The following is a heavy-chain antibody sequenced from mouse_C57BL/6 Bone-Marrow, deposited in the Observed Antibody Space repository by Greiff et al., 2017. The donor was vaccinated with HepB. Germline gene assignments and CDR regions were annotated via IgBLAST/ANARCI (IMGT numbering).Heavy chain of an antibody. V-gene: IGHV5-6*02. Sequence: EVKLVESGGDLVKPGGSLKLSCAASGFTFSSYGMSWVRQTPDKRLEWVANISSGGSYTYYPDRVKGRFTISRDKAKNTLYLQLSSLKSEDTAMYYCARGTRVAYWGQGTPLTVSA. CDR1: GFTFSSYG. CDR3: ARGTRVAY. J-gene: IGHJ3*01. CDR2: ISSGGSYT. D-gene: IGHD3-1*01.